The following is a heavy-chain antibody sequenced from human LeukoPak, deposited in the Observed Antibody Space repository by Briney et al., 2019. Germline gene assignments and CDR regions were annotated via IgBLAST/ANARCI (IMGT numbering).Heavy chain of an antibody. J-gene: IGHJ4*02. CDR3: ARDRHYYDSSGYYQGLYYFDY. Sequence: PGGSLRLSCAASGFTFSSYEMNWVRQAPGKGPEWVSYISSSNTYTNYADSVKGRFTISRDNAKNSLYLQMNSLRVEDTAVYYCARDRHYYDSSGYYQGLYYFDYWGQGTLVTVSS. D-gene: IGHD3-22*01. CDR2: ISSSNTYT. V-gene: IGHV3-48*03. CDR1: GFTFSSYE.